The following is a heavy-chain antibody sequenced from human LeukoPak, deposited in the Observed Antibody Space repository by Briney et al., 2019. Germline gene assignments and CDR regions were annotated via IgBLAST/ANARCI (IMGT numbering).Heavy chain of an antibody. CDR3: ARDMLGYSYGSNWFDP. D-gene: IGHD5-18*01. CDR1: GFTFSSYS. Sequence: GGSLRLSCAASGFTFSSYSMNWVRQAPGKGLEWVSYISSSSSTIYHADSVKGRFTISRDNAKNSLYLQMNSLRAEDTAVYYCARDMLGYSYGSNWFDPWGQGTLVTVSS. CDR2: ISSSSSTI. V-gene: IGHV3-48*04. J-gene: IGHJ5*02.